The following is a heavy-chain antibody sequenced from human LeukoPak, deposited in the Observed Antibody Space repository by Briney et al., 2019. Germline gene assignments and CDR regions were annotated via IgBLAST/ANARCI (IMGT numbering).Heavy chain of an antibody. CDR3: TTETLFIAAAGPVPPYFDY. CDR2: LSYDGANK. CDR1: GFTFSSYS. J-gene: IGHJ4*02. Sequence: GGCMRLSCVVAGFTFSSYSMQWVRQPPGKGLEWGAILSYDGANKYYGESVKGRFTISRAKSQNTLYRQLNSLKTADTAVYYCTTETLFIAAAGPVPPYFDYWGQGTLVTVSS. D-gene: IGHD6-13*01. V-gene: IGHV3-33*05.